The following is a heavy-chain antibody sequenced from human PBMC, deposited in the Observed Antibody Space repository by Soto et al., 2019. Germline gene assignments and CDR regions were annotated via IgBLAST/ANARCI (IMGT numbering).Heavy chain of an antibody. V-gene: IGHV4-59*01. CDR3: ARTIVALVTGFDF. CDR2: IYYSGST. Sequence: QVQLQESGPGLVKPSESLSLTCTVSGGSIRSYYWSWIRQPPGKGLEWMGYIYYSGSTNYHPSLKSRRTISVDTSKHQFSLRLSSVTAADTAVYYCARTIVALVTGFDFWGQGTLVAVSS. CDR1: GGSIRSYY. J-gene: IGHJ4*02. D-gene: IGHD5-12*01.